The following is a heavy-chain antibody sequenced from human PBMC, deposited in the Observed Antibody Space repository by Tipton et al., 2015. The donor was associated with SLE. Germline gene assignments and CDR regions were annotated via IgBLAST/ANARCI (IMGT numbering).Heavy chain of an antibody. D-gene: IGHD3-22*01. CDR1: GFTFSSYW. CDR2: INSDGSST. Sequence: SLRLSCAASGFTFSSYWMHRVRQAPGKGLVWVSRINSDGSSTSYAGSVKGRFTISRDNAKNTLYLQMNSLRAEDTAVYYCARQLTSGYYYEFGYWGQGMLVTVSS. V-gene: IGHV3-74*01. CDR3: ARQLTSGYYYEFGY. J-gene: IGHJ4*02.